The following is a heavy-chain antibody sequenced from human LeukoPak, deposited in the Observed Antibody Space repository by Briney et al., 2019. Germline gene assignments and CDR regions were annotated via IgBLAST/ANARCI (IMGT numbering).Heavy chain of an antibody. CDR3: ARSDNDAFDI. D-gene: IGHD2-21*01. CDR2: IIPIFGTA. V-gene: IGHV1-69*05. J-gene: IGHJ3*02. CDR1: GGTFSSYA. Sequence: SVKVSCKASGGTFSSYAICWVRQAPGQGLEWMGRIIPIFGTANYAQKFQGRVTITTDESTSTAYMELSSLRSEDTAVYYCARSDNDAFDIWGQGTMVTVSS.